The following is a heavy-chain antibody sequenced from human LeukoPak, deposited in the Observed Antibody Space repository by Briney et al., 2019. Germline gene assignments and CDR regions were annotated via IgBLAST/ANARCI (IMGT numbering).Heavy chain of an antibody. CDR1: GYTFTGYY. J-gene: IGHJ3*02. CDR3: ARVSGSYPDDAFDI. Sequence: GASVNVSCKASGYTFTGYYMHWVRQAPGQGLEWMGWINPNSGGTNYAQKFQGRVTMTRDTSISTAYMELSRLRSDDTAVYYCARVSGSYPDDAFDIWGQGTMVTVSS. CDR2: INPNSGGT. V-gene: IGHV1-2*02. D-gene: IGHD1-26*01.